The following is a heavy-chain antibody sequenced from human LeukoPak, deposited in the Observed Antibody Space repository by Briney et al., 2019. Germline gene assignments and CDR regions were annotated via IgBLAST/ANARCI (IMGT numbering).Heavy chain of an antibody. CDR1: GGSINYYY. V-gene: IGHV4-4*09. CDR3: ARHGPSHYYDYHINV. CDR2: IYTGGST. Sequence: SETLSLTCTVSGGSINYYYWSWIRQPPGKGLEWIGYIYTGGSTKYNPSLDSRVTISVDTSKNQFSLKLTSVTAADTAVYYCARHGPSHYYDYHINVWGKGTTVTVSS. J-gene: IGHJ6*03.